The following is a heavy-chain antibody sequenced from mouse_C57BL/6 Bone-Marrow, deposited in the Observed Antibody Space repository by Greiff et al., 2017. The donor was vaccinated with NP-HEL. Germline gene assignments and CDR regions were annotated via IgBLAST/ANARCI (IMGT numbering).Heavy chain of an antibody. CDR2: ISSGSSTI. Sequence: EVKLMESGGGLVKPGGSLKLSCAASGFTFSDYGMHWVRQAPEKGLEWVAYISSGSSTIYYADTVKGRFTISRDNAKNTLFLQMTSLRSEDTAMYYCARYYYGSRAWFAYWGQGTLVTVSA. CDR1: GFTFSDYG. V-gene: IGHV5-17*01. J-gene: IGHJ3*01. CDR3: ARYYYGSRAWFAY. D-gene: IGHD1-1*01.